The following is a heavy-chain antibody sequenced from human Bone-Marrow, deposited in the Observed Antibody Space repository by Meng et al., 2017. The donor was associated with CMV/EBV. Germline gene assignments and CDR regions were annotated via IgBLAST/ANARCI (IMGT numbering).Heavy chain of an antibody. Sequence: SVKVSCKAFGGTFSSYAISWVRQAPGQGLEWMGGIIPIFGTANCAQKFQGRVTITTDESTSTAYMELSSLRSEDTAVYYCARDQGNRDNWNSLYYYYYGMDVWGQGTTVTVSS. J-gene: IGHJ6*02. D-gene: IGHD1-7*01. CDR3: ARDQGNRDNWNSLYYYYYGMDV. CDR2: IIPIFGTA. V-gene: IGHV1-69*05. CDR1: GGTFSSYA.